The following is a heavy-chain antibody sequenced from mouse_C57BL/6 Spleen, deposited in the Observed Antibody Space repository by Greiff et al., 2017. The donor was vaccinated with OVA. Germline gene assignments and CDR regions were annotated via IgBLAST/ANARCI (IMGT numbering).Heavy chain of an antibody. CDR1: GYTFTSYW. J-gene: IGHJ1*03. CDR2: IYPGNSDT. CDR3: TYYYGSSYGGYFDV. D-gene: IGHD1-1*01. V-gene: IGHV1-5*01. Sequence: VQLKQSGTVLARPGASVKMSCKTSGYTFTSYWMHWVKQRPGQGLEWIGAIYPGNSDTSYNQKFKGKAKLTAVTSASTAYMELSSLTNEDSAVYYCTYYYGSSYGGYFDVWGTGTTVTVSS.